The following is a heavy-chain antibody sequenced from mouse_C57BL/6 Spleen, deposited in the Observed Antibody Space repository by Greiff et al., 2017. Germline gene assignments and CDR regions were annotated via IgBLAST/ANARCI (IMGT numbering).Heavy chain of an antibody. CDR1: GYTFTSHW. D-gene: IGHD1-1*01. CDR3: ARENYGSSYYFDY. CDR2: INPSHGGT. J-gene: IGHJ2*01. Sequence: VQLQQPGTELVKPGASVQLSCKASGYTFTSHWMHWVKQRPGQGREWIGNINPSHGGTNYTEKFKSKATLTVDKSSSTAYMQLSSLTSEDSAVYYCARENYGSSYYFDYWCQGTTLTVSS. V-gene: IGHV1-53*01.